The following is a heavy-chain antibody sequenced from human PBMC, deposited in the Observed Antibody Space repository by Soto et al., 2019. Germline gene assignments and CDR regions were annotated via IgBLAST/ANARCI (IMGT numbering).Heavy chain of an antibody. CDR1: GFTFSSYA. CDR3: AKVDCSSTSCYAGYYYYYYMDV. V-gene: IGHV3-23*01. D-gene: IGHD2-2*01. J-gene: IGHJ6*03. CDR2: ISGSGGST. Sequence: GGSLRLSCAASGFTFSSYAMSWVRQAPGKGLEWVSAISGSGGSTYYADSVKGRFTISRDNSKNTLYLQMNSLRAEDTAVYYCAKVDCSSTSCYAGYYYYYYMDVWGKGTTVTV.